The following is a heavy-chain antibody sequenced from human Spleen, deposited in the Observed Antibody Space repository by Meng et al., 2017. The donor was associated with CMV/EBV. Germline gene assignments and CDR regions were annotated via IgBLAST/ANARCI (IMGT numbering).Heavy chain of an antibody. J-gene: IGHJ4*02. CDR3: AKDEDYDFWSGFSPGDH. CDR1: FTFSNYA. CDR2: ISGSGSST. V-gene: IGHV3-23*01. Sequence: FTFSNYAMTWVCQAPGQGLEWVSAISGSGSSTYYADSVKGRFTISRDNSKNTLYLQMNSLRADDTAVYYCAKDEDYDFWSGFSPGDHWGQGTLVTVSS. D-gene: IGHD3-3*01.